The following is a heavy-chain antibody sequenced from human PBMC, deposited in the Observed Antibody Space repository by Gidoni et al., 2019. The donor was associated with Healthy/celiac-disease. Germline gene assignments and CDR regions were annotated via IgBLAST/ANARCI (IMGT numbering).Heavy chain of an antibody. Sequence: EVQLVESGGGLVKPGGSRRLSCAASGFTFSSYSMNWVRQAPGKGLEWVSSISSSSSYIYYVDSVKGRFTISRDNAKNSLFLQMSSLRAEDTAVYFCARGPFDSGSYSGSFDYWGQGTLVTVSS. CDR2: ISSSSSYI. CDR1: GFTFSSYS. CDR3: ARGPFDSGSYSGSFDY. D-gene: IGHD1-26*01. J-gene: IGHJ4*02. V-gene: IGHV3-21*01.